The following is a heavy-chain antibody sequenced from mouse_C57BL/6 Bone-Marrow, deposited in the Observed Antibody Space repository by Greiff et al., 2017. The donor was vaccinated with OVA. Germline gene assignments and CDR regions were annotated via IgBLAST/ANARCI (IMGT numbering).Heavy chain of an antibody. CDR2: IDPSDSYT. CDR3: ARGDYYGGYFDV. D-gene: IGHD1-1*01. J-gene: IGHJ1*03. V-gene: IGHV1-59*01. Sequence: QVQLQQPGAELVRPGTSVKLSCKASGYTFTSYWMHWVKQRPGQGLEWIGVIDPSDSYTNYNQKFKGKATLTVDTSSSTAYMQLSSLTSEDSAVYYCARGDYYGGYFDVWGTGTTVTVSS. CDR1: GYTFTSYW.